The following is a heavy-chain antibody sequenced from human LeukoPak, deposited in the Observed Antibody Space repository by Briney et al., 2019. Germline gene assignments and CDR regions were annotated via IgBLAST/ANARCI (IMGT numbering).Heavy chain of an antibody. J-gene: IGHJ4*02. Sequence: GGSLRLSCAASGFTFSSYWMSWVRQAPGKGLELVANIKQDGSEKYYVDSVKGRFTISRDNAKNSLYLQMNSLRAEDTAVYYCANDYYYDSSGSHGWGQGTLVTVSS. CDR2: IKQDGSEK. V-gene: IGHV3-7*01. CDR3: ANDYYYDSSGSHG. CDR1: GFTFSSYW. D-gene: IGHD3-22*01.